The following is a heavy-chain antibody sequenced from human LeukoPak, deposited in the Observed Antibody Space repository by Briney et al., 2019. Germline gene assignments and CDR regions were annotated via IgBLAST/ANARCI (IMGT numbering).Heavy chain of an antibody. J-gene: IGHJ4*02. CDR1: GFTFSDYW. CDR2: IDTGGSSA. CDR3: ASALTTVTPHFHY. Sequence: GGSLRLSCAASGFTFSDYWMHWVRQAPGKGLVWVSRIDTGGSSATYADSVKGRFTISRDNAKNTVYLQMNSLRVEDTGVYYCASALTTVTPHFHYWGQGTLVTVSS. D-gene: IGHD4-17*01. V-gene: IGHV3-74*01.